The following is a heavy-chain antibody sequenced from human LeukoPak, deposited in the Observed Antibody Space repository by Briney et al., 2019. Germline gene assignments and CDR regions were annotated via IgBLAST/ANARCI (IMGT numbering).Heavy chain of an antibody. Sequence: GASVKVSCKASGYTFTSYDINWVRQATGQGLEWMGWMNPNSGNTGYAQKFQGRVTITRNTSISTAYMELSSLRSEDTAVYYCARDLTTMVRGERVGYFDYWGQGTLVTVSS. CDR1: GYTFTSYD. D-gene: IGHD3-10*01. CDR3: ARDLTTMVRGERVGYFDY. J-gene: IGHJ4*02. CDR2: MNPNSGNT. V-gene: IGHV1-8*03.